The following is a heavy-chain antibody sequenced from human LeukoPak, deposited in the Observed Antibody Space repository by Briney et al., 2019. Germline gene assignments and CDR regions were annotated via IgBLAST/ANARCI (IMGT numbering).Heavy chain of an antibody. V-gene: IGHV3-30*02. CDR2: IRYDGSNK. D-gene: IGHD3-10*01. CDR1: GFTFSSYG. J-gene: IGHJ4*02. CDR3: AKHQYQWFGALSDY. Sequence: GGSLRLSCAASGFTFSSYGMHWVRQAPGKGLEWVAFIRYDGSNKYYADSVKGRFTISRDNSKNTLYLQMNSLRAEDTAVYYCAKHQYQWFGALSDYWGQGTLVTVSS.